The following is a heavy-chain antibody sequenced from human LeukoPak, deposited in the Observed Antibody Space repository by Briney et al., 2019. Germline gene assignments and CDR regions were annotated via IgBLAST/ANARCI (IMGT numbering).Heavy chain of an antibody. CDR1: GFTFDDYG. CDR3: ARRYYDFWSGYFQEGAFDI. CDR2: INWNGGST. J-gene: IGHJ3*02. V-gene: IGHV3-20*04. Sequence: GGSPRLSCAASGFTFDDYGMSWVRQAPGKGLEWVSGINWNGGSTGYADSVKGRFTISRDNAKNSLYLQMNSLRAEDTALYYCARRYYDFWSGYFQEGAFDIWGQGTMVTVSS. D-gene: IGHD3-3*01.